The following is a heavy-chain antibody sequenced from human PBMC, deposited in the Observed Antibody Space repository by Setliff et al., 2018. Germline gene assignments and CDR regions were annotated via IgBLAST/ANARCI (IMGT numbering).Heavy chain of an antibody. J-gene: IGHJ4*02. CDR2: IYSSGRT. CDR1: GGAISNYY. Sequence: SETLSLTCTVSGGAISNYYWSWIRQPPGKGLEWIGYIYSSGRTNYNPSLKSRVTLSVDTSNNQFSLKLFSVTAADTAVYYCAHSTTFDLHHDYWGQGALVTVSS. CDR3: AHSTTFDLHHDY. D-gene: IGHD3-9*01. V-gene: IGHV4-4*08.